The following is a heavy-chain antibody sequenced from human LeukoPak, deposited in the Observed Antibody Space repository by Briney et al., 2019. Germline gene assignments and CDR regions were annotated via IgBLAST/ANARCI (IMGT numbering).Heavy chain of an antibody. CDR3: ARGLIWFGESYYFDY. D-gene: IGHD3-10*01. Sequence: ASVKVSCMASGYTFTGYYMHWVRQAPGQGREWMGWINPNSGGTNYAKKFQGRVTMTRDTSISTAYMELSRLRSDDTAVYYCARGLIWFGESYYFDYWGQGTLVTVSS. CDR2: INPNSGGT. CDR1: GYTFTGYY. V-gene: IGHV1-2*02. J-gene: IGHJ4*02.